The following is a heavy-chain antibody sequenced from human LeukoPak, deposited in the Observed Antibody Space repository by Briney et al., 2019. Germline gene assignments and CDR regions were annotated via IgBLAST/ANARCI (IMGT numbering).Heavy chain of an antibody. CDR3: AAGGYSYGYQAEYFQH. CDR1: GGSISSYY. CDR2: IYTSGST. J-gene: IGHJ1*01. D-gene: IGHD5-18*01. Sequence: SETLSLTCTVSGGSISSYYWSWTRQPAGKGLEWIGRIYTSGSTNYNPSLKSRVTMSVDTSKNQFSLKLSSVTAADTAVYYCAAGGYSYGYQAEYFQHWGQGTLVTVSS. V-gene: IGHV4-4*07.